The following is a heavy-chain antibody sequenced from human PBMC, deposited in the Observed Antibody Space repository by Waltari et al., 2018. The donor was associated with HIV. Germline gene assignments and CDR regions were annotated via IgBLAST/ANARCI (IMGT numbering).Heavy chain of an antibody. Sequence: QVRLLQRGAGLLKPSETPSLSCAVYGGSFSGYYWSWILHSPGKGLECIGEINHSISINYNPSLKSRVIISVDRYKNQFSLKLTSVTAADTAVYYCARGSWGSGMDVWGLGTTVIVSS. J-gene: IGHJ6*02. CDR1: GGSFSGYY. CDR3: ARGSWGSGMDV. CDR2: INHSISI. V-gene: IGHV4-34*01. D-gene: IGHD7-27*01.